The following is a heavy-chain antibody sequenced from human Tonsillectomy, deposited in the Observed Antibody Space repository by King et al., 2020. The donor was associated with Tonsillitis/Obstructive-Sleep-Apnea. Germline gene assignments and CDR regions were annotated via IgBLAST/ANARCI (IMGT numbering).Heavy chain of an antibody. Sequence: VQLVESGGGLVKPGGSLRLSCAASGFTFRSYGMNWVRQAPGKGLEWVSSISSSSTYIYYADSVKGRFTISRDNSKNTLFLQMNSLRAEDTAVYYCVKDLSLIVVGATTGSDYWGQGTLVTVSS. V-gene: IGHV3-21*04. CDR2: ISSSSTYI. D-gene: IGHD2-15*01. CDR3: VKDLSLIVVGATTGSDY. J-gene: IGHJ4*02. CDR1: GFTFRSYG.